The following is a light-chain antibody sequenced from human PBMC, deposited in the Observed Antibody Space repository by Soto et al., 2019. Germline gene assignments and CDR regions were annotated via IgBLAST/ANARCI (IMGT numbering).Light chain of an antibody. V-gene: IGLV3-1*01. J-gene: IGLJ1*01. CDR1: NLWDKY. Sequence: SYELTQPPSVSVSPGQTATITCSGDNLWDKYACWYQQKPGQSPVLVIYQDTKRPSGIPERFSGSNSGNTATLTITGTQAMDEADYYCQAWDSSTYVFGTGTKLTVL. CDR2: QDT. CDR3: QAWDSSTYV.